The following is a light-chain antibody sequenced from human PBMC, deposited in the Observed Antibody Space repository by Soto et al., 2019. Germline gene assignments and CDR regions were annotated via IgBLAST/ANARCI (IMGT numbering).Light chain of an antibody. CDR1: SSNIGSNT. CDR2: SSD. J-gene: IGLJ3*02. Sequence: QLVLTQPPSMSGTPGQRVTISCSGSSSNIGSNTVNWYQQLPGTAPKLLIYSSDQRPSGVPDRVSGSKSGTSASLAISGLQPEDEADYYCAASHDSRNGWVFGGGTKVTVL. CDR3: AASHDSRNGWV. V-gene: IGLV1-44*01.